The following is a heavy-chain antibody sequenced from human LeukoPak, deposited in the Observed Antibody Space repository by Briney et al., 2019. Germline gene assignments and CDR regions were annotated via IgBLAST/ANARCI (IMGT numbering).Heavy chain of an antibody. Sequence: SETLSLTCTVAGGSVSSGSYYWSWIRQPPGKGLEWIAYIYYSGSANYNPSLKSRVTISVDTSKNQFSLNLSSETDADTAVYYCAVGVGGDDWKYYFDYWGQGTLVTVSS. CDR2: IYYSGSA. V-gene: IGHV4-61*01. J-gene: IGHJ4*02. D-gene: IGHD1-1*01. CDR3: AVGVGGDDWKYYFDY. CDR1: GGSVSSGSYY.